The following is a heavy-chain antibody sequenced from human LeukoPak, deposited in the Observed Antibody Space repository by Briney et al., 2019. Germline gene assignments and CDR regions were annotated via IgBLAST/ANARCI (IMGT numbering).Heavy chain of an antibody. Sequence: GGSLRLPCAVSGFTFSSYSMSWVRQAPGKGLEWVSLISRDGGSTYYADSVKGRFTISRDNSKKSLYLQMNSLRTEDTALYYCAKETSAYAGSCWGQGTLVTVSS. V-gene: IGHV3-43*01. CDR3: AKETSAYAGSC. CDR2: ISRDGGST. D-gene: IGHD5-12*01. CDR1: GFTFSSYS. J-gene: IGHJ4*02.